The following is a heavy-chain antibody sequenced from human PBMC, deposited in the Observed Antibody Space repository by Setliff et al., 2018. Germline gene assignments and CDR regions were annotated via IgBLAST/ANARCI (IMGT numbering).Heavy chain of an antibody. Sequence: ASVKVSCKASGYTFTIYAIHWVRQAPGQRLEWMGWINAGNGNTKYSQKFQGRVTITRDTSASTAYMELSSLRSEDTAVYYCARRRGYCSGGSCSDGWVNWFDPWGQGTWSPSP. CDR3: ARRRGYCSGGSCSDGWVNWFDP. CDR2: INAGNGNT. D-gene: IGHD2-15*01. CDR1: GYTFTIYA. J-gene: IGHJ5*02. V-gene: IGHV1-3*01.